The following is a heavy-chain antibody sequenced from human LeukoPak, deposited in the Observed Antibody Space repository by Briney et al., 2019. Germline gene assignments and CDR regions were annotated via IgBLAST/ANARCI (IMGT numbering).Heavy chain of an antibody. CDR3: TRDRSRAEDD. J-gene: IGHJ4*02. Sequence: GGSLRLSCAASGFTFSGHWMSWVRQAPGKGLEWVANINQGGSDKYYVASVKGRFTISRDNANNLLYLQMNSLRGEDTAVYYCTRDRSRAEDDWGQGTLVTVSS. CDR2: INQGGSDK. D-gene: IGHD1-14*01. V-gene: IGHV3-7*01. CDR1: GFTFSGHW.